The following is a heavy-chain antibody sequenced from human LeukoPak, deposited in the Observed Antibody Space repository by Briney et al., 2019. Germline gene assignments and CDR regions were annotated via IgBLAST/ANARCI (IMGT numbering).Heavy chain of an antibody. D-gene: IGHD6-19*01. CDR1: GFTFSDYY. Sequence: PGGSLRLSCVASGFTFSDYYMSWVRQAPGKGLEWVSYISNTGSTIYYADSVRGRFTISRDNAKNSLYLQMNSLRAEDTAVYFCARGQWLAPHYFDYWGQGTLVTVSS. CDR2: ISNTGSTI. J-gene: IGHJ4*02. V-gene: IGHV3-11*04. CDR3: ARGQWLAPHYFDY.